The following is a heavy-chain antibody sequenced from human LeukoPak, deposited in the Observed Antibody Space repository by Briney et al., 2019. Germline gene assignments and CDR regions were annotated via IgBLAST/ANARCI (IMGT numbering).Heavy chain of an antibody. CDR2: IWYDGDNK. D-gene: IGHD3-22*01. CDR1: RFTFSSYV. Sequence: GGSLRLSCAASRFTFSSYVMHWVRQAPGKGLEWAALIWYDGDNKYYSDSVKGRFTISRDNSKNTRYLQMNSLRAEDTAVYYCAKARATYLYDTSGFSALDYWGQGTLVTVSS. V-gene: IGHV3-33*06. J-gene: IGHJ4*02. CDR3: AKARATYLYDTSGFSALDY.